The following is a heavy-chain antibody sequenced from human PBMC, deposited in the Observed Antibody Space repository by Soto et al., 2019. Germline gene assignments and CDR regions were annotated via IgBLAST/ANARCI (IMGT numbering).Heavy chain of an antibody. J-gene: IGHJ4*02. CDR3: ARRYSSSWYFDY. CDR2: IYYGGST. V-gene: IGHV4-39*01. CDR1: GRSISSSRYD. Sequence: QLQLQESGPGLVKPSDTLSLKCTVSGRSISSSRYDWGWIRNPPGKGLECIESIYYGGSTNYHPSLKGRVTISVDTSKNPFSLQLSSMSAADTAVYYCARRYSSSWYFDYWGQGTLVTVSS. D-gene: IGHD6-13*01.